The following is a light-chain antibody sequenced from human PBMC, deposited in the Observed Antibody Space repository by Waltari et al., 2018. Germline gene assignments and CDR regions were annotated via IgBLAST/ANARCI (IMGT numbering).Light chain of an antibody. V-gene: IGKV4-1*01. J-gene: IGKJ4*01. CDR3: QQYYSTPLT. CDR2: WAS. Sequence: DIVMTQSPDSLAVSLGERATINCKSSQSVLYSSNNKNYLAWYQQKPGQPPKLLIYWASTRESGVPDRFSGSGSGTDFTLTISILQAEDVAVYYCQQYYSTPLTFGGGTKVEIK. CDR1: QSVLYSSNNKNY.